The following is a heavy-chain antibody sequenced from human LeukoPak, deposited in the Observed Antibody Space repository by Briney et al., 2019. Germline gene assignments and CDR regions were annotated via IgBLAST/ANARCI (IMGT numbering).Heavy chain of an antibody. CDR1: GFTLSSYG. CDR3: AKDVEYSSGWYEGGSFDY. D-gene: IGHD6-19*01. V-gene: IGHV3-30*18. CDR2: ISYDGSNK. Sequence: GRSLRLSCAASGFTLSSYGMHWVRQAPGKGLEWVAVISYDGSNKYYADSVKGRFTISRDNSKNTLYLQMNSLRPEDAAVYYCAKDVEYSSGWYEGGSFDYWGQGILVTVSS. J-gene: IGHJ4*02.